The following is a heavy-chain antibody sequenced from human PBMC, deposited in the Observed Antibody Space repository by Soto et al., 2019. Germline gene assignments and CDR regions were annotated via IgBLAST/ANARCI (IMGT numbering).Heavy chain of an antibody. Sequence: GGSLRLSCAASGFTVSSNYMSWVRQAPGKGLEWVSVIYSGGSTYYADSVKGRFTISRDNSKNTLYLQKNSLRVEETAVYYCARDGGPLGYCSSTSWYDAFDIWGQGTMVTVSS. J-gene: IGHJ3*02. D-gene: IGHD2-2*01. CDR3: ARDGGPLGYCSSTSWYDAFDI. V-gene: IGHV3-53*01. CDR2: IYSGGST. CDR1: GFTVSSNY.